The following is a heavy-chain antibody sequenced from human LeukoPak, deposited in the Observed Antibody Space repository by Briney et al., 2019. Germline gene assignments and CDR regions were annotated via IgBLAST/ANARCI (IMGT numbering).Heavy chain of an antibody. J-gene: IGHJ6*03. Sequence: SETLSLTCTVSGGSVSSGSYYWSWIRQPAGKGLEWIGRMFTPGTINNNPSLKSRVTISLDTSKNQFSLKLSSVTAADTAAYYCARGRFDYYDSSGYYRPREYYSYYYYMDVWGKGTTVTISS. CDR2: MFTPGTI. CDR1: GGSVSSGSYY. V-gene: IGHV4-61*02. D-gene: IGHD3-22*01. CDR3: ARGRFDYYDSSGYYRPREYYSYYYYMDV.